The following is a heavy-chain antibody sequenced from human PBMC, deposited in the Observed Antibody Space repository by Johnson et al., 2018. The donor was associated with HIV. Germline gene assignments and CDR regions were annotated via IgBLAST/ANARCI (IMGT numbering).Heavy chain of an antibody. CDR1: GFTFSSYG. V-gene: IGHV3-30*03. D-gene: IGHD2-8*01. J-gene: IGHJ3*02. Sequence: QVQLVESGGGVVQPGRSLRLSCAASGFTFSSYGMHWVRQAPGKGLEWVAVISYDGSNKYDADFVKVRFTISRDNAKNSLYLQMNSLRAGETAVYYSARVTNSDAFDIWGQGTMVTVSS. CDR3: ARVTNSDAFDI. CDR2: ISYDGSNK.